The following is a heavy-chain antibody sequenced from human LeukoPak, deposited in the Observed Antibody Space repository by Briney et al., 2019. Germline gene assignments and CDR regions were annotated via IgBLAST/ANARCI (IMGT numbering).Heavy chain of an antibody. V-gene: IGHV4-4*07. D-gene: IGHD3-22*01. Sequence: SETLSLTCTVSGGSISSHYWSWIRQPAGKGLEWIGRIYTSGSTYYNPSLKSRVTISVDTSKNQFSLKLSSVTAADTAVYYCARYYDSSGYYSNWFDPWGQGTLVTVSS. CDR2: IYTSGST. CDR1: GGSISSHY. CDR3: ARYYDSSGYYSNWFDP. J-gene: IGHJ5*02.